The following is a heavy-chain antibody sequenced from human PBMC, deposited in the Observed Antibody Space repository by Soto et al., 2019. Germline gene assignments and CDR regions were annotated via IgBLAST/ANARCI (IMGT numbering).Heavy chain of an antibody. CDR2: IHYSGIT. D-gene: IGHD3-16*01. Sequence: QVQLQESGPGLVMPSQTLSLTCTVSGGSISSGGHYWSWIRQNPGKGLEWIGYIHYSGITYFNPSLKSRVTISGDTSNNQFCLKLSSVTAADTAVYYCASKPHALSYFDCWGQGTLVTVSS. V-gene: IGHV4-31*03. CDR1: GGSISSGGHY. CDR3: ASKPHALSYFDC. J-gene: IGHJ4*02.